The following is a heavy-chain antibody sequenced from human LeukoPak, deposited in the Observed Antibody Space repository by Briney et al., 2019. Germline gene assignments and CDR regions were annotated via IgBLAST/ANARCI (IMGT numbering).Heavy chain of an antibody. D-gene: IGHD2-2*01. CDR1: GFSLSTSGVG. V-gene: IGHV2-5*01. J-gene: IGHJ5*02. CDR3: AHRLGQYCSSTSCFYNWFDP. CDR2: IYWNDDK. Sequence: SGPTLVKPTQTLTLTCTFSGFSLSTSGVGVGWIRQPPGKALEWLALIYWNDDKRYSPSLKSRLTITKDTSKNQVVLTMTNMDPVDTATYYCAHRLGQYCSSTSCFYNWFDPWGQGTLVTVSS.